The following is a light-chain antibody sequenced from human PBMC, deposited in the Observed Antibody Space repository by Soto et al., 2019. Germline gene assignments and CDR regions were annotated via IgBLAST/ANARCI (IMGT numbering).Light chain of an antibody. Sequence: EIVMTQSPATLSVSPGERATLSCRASQSISSNLAWYQQKRGQAPRLLIYGASTRATGVPARFSGSGSGTDFTLTISSLQSEDFAVYYCQQFDFWPPLTFGGGTKVEI. CDR2: GAS. CDR3: QQFDFWPPLT. CDR1: QSISSN. J-gene: IGKJ4*01. V-gene: IGKV3-15*01.